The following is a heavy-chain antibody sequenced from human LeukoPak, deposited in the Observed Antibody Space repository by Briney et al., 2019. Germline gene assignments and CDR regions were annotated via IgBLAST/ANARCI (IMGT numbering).Heavy chain of an antibody. CDR1: GFTFSSYV. Sequence: GGALRLSCAASGFTFSSYVMHWVRQAPGKGLDGVAVISYDGSKKYYADSVKGRFTISRDNSKNTLSLQMNSLRAEETGVYYCAKALGLMVRGVIIDHGMDVWGKGPTVTVSS. V-gene: IGHV3-30*18. D-gene: IGHD3-10*01. J-gene: IGHJ6*04. CDR3: AKALGLMVRGVIIDHGMDV. CDR2: ISYDGSKK.